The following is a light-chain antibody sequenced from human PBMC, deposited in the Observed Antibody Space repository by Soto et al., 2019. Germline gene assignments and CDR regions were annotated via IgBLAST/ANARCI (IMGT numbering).Light chain of an antibody. Sequence: QSALTQPASVSGSPGQSITISCTGTSSDVGSYNYVSWYQHHPGKAPKLMIYDVSNRPSGVSNRFSGSESGNTASLTISGLQAEDEADYYCSSYSSSITLAFGGGTKLTVL. V-gene: IGLV2-14*03. CDR3: SSYSSSITLA. CDR1: SSDVGSYNY. CDR2: DVS. J-gene: IGLJ2*01.